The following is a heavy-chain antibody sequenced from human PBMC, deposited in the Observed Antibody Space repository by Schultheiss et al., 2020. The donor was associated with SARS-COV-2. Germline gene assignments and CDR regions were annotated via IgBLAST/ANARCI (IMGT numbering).Heavy chain of an antibody. Sequence: SETLSLTCTVSGGSISSSSYYWGWIRQHQGKGLQWIGSIYYSGSTKYNPSLKSRVTISVDTSKNQFSLKLSSVTAADTAVYYCARSGSYYYMNVWGKGTTVTVSS. CDR1: GGSISSSSYY. CDR2: IYYSGST. CDR3: ARSGSYYYMNV. J-gene: IGHJ6*03. V-gene: IGHV4-39*07. D-gene: IGHD3-10*01.